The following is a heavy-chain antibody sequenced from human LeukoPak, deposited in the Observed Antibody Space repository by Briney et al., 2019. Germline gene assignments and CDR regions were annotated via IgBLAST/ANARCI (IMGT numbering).Heavy chain of an antibody. CDR2: IYSGGTT. D-gene: IGHD6-13*01. CDR3: ARDATTAVGWVYMDV. Sequence: GGSLRLSCAASGFTVSNNYMNWVRQAPGKGLEWVSVIYSGGTTYYADPVKGRFTISRDNAENSVYLQMSSLTAEDTGLYYCARDATTAVGWVYMDVWGKGTTVTISS. J-gene: IGHJ6*03. V-gene: IGHV3-53*01. CDR1: GFTVSNNY.